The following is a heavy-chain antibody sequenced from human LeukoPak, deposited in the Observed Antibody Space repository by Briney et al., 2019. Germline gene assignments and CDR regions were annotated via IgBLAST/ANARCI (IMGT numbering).Heavy chain of an antibody. V-gene: IGHV3-23*01. CDR2: ISGSGGST. D-gene: IGHD5-18*01. J-gene: IGHJ4*02. CDR3: AKGGGYSYGYYFDY. Sequence: PGGSLRLSCAASGFTFSSYGMSWVRQAPGKGLEWVSAISGSGGSTYYADSVKGRFTISRDNSKNTLYLQMNSLRAEDTAVYYCAKGGGYSYGYYFDYWGQGTLVTVSS. CDR1: GFTFSSYG.